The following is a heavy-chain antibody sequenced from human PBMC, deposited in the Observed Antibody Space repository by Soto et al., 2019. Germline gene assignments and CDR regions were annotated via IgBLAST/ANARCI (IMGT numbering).Heavy chain of an antibody. J-gene: IGHJ4*02. CDR1: GGSISNDHW. Sequence: VQLQESGPGLVRPSGTLSLTCAVSGGSISNDHWWSWVRQPPGKGLEWIGEIHHSGITNYNPSLKSRVTISVDKSKNQFSLELDSVTAADTAVYYCASRSYYYASSAYYAGWGQGTLATISS. D-gene: IGHD3-22*01. CDR2: IHHSGIT. CDR3: ASRSYYYASSAYYAG. V-gene: IGHV4-4*02.